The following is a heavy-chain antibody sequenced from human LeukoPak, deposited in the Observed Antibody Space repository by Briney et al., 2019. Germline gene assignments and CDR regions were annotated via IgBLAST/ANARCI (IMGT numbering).Heavy chain of an antibody. V-gene: IGHV3-7*01. CDR1: GFTFSNYW. CDR3: ASQRFLDY. CDR2: IKQDGSEK. D-gene: IGHD3-3*01. J-gene: IGHJ4*02. Sequence: GGSLRLSCAASGFTFSNYWMNWVRQAPGKGLEWVANIKQDGSEKYYVDSVKGRFTISSDNAKNSLYLQLNSLRVEDTAVYYCASQRFLDYWGQGTLVTVSS.